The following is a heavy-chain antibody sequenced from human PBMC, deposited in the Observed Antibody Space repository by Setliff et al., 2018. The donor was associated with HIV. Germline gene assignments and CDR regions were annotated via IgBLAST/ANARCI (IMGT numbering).Heavy chain of an antibody. V-gene: IGHV3-30*07. CDR3: AKGVAVAGTYFQH. J-gene: IGHJ1*01. Sequence: GGSLRLSCVASGFTFRTFAMHWVRQAPGKGLEWVSVISYDGSRVSYADSVKGRFTISRDNSNNTLYLQMNSLRAEDTAVYYCAKGVAVAGTYFQHWGQGTLVTVSS. CDR2: ISYDGSRV. CDR1: GFTFRTFA. D-gene: IGHD6-19*01.